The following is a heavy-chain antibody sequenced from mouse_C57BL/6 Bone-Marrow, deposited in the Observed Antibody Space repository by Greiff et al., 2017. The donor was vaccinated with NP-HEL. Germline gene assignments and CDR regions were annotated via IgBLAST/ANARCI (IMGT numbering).Heavy chain of an antibody. Sequence: EVKLVESGGGLVQPGGSMKLSCAASGFTFSDAWMDWVRQSPEKGLEWVAEIRNKANNHATYYAESVKGRFTISRDDSKSSVYLQMNSLRAEDTGIYYCTRGGPTLTAEDFDYWGQGTTLTVSS. V-gene: IGHV6-6*01. D-gene: IGHD5-5*01. CDR1: GFTFSDAW. J-gene: IGHJ2*01. CDR2: IRNKANNHAT. CDR3: TRGGPTLTAEDFDY.